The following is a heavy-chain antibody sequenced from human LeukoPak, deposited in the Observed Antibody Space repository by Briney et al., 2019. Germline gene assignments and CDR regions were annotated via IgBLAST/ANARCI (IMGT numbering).Heavy chain of an antibody. CDR2: ISAYNGNT. V-gene: IGHV1-18*01. Sequence: ASVKVSCKASGYTFTSYGISWVRQAPGQALEWMGWISAYNGNTNYAQKLQGRVTMTTDTSTSTAYMELRSLRSDDTAVYYCARAGGYSGYDYRLDYWGQGTLVTVSS. CDR1: GYTFTSYG. J-gene: IGHJ4*02. CDR3: ARAGGYSGYDYRLDY. D-gene: IGHD5-12*01.